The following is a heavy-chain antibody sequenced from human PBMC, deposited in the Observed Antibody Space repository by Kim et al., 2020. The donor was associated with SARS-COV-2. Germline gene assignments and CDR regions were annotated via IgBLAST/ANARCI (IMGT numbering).Heavy chain of an antibody. J-gene: IGHJ4*02. CDR2: INHSGST. CDR1: GGSFSGYY. Sequence: SETLSLTCAVYGGSFSGYYWSWIRQPPGKGLEWIGEINHSGSTNYNPSLKSRVTISVDTSKNQFSLKLSSVTAADTAVYYCARGREYYDILTGAARAFDYWGQGTLGTVSS. D-gene: IGHD3-9*01. CDR3: ARGREYYDILTGAARAFDY. V-gene: IGHV4-34*01.